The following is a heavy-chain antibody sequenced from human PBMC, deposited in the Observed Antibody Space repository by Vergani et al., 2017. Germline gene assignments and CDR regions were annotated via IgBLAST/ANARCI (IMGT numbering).Heavy chain of an antibody. CDR2: TYYSGST. Sequence: QVQLQESGPGLVKPSQTLSLTCTVSGGSISSGGYYWSWIRQHPGKGLEWIGYTYYSGSTYYNPSLKSRVTISVDTSKNQLSLKLSSVTAADTAVYYCARDVTQKYDSTSVGFDPWGQGTLVTVSS. D-gene: IGHD3-22*01. V-gene: IGHV4-31*03. CDR3: ARDVTQKYDSTSVGFDP. CDR1: GGSISSGGYY. J-gene: IGHJ5*02.